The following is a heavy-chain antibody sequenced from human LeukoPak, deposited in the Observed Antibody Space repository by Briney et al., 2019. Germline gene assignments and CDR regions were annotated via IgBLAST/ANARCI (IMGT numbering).Heavy chain of an antibody. CDR2: ISAYNGNT. CDR3: ARDLWGIVVVPAASDAFDI. D-gene: IGHD2-2*01. V-gene: IGHV1-18*01. CDR1: GYTFTSYG. Sequence: ASVKVSCKASGYTFTSYGISWVRQAPGQGLEWMGWISAYNGNTNYAQKLQGRVTMTTDTSTSTACMELRSLRSDDTAVYYCARDLWGIVVVPAASDAFDIWGQGTMVTVSS. J-gene: IGHJ3*02.